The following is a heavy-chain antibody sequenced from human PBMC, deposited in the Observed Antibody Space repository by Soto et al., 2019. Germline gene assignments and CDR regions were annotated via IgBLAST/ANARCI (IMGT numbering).Heavy chain of an antibody. Sequence: EVQLVESGGGLVQSGRSLRLSCAASGFTFDDYAMHWVRQAPGKGLEWVSGIGWNSGTIGYADAVKGRFTISRDNARNSLYLQMNSLRGEDTALYFCTKDAWSSSWRPLFDYWGQGTLVTVSS. CDR3: TKDAWSSSWRPLFDY. V-gene: IGHV3-9*01. CDR1: GFTFDDYA. CDR2: IGWNSGTI. J-gene: IGHJ4*02. D-gene: IGHD6-6*01.